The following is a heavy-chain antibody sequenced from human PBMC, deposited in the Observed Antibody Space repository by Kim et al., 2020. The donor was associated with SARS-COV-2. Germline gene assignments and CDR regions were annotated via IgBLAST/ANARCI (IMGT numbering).Heavy chain of an antibody. D-gene: IGHD2-2*02. CDR3: AKSGVPAAVRSYYYYYMDV. J-gene: IGHJ6*03. CDR1: GFTFSNFA. CDR2: ISVSGGST. Sequence: GGSLRLSCTASGFTFSNFAMTWVRQAPGKGLEWVSAISVSGGSTYYADSVKDRFTISRDNSKNTLYLQMNSLRAEDTAVYYCAKSGVPAAVRSYYYYYMDVWGRGTTVTVSS. V-gene: IGHV3-23*01.